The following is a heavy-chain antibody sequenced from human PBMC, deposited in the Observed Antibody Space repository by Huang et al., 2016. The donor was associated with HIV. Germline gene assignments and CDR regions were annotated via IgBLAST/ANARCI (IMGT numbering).Heavy chain of an antibody. CDR1: GGTFSSLA. V-gene: IGHV1-69*01. CDR3: ARDRAGRVTMMEGFDP. J-gene: IGHJ5*02. D-gene: IGHD3-22*01. CDR2: MFTRISKG. Sequence: QVQLVQSGPEVKKPGSSVKVSCTASGGTFSSLAISWVRQAPGQGLECMGGMFTRISKGNYAQKFQGRVKITADESTNTVYMELTSLTFEDTAVYYCARDRAGRVTMMEGFDPWGLGTLVTVSS.